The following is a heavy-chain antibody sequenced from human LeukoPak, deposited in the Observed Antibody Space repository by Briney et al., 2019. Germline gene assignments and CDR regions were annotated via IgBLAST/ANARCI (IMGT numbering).Heavy chain of an antibody. Sequence: ASVKVSCKASGYTFTSYDINWVRQATGQGLEWMGWVNPNSGNTGYAQKFQGRVTMTRNTSISTAYMELSSLRSEDTAVYYCASRGYCSGGSCYSDYMDVWGKGTTVTVSS. D-gene: IGHD2-15*01. CDR1: GYTFTSYD. CDR3: ASRGYCSGGSCYSDYMDV. V-gene: IGHV1-8*01. J-gene: IGHJ6*03. CDR2: VNPNSGNT.